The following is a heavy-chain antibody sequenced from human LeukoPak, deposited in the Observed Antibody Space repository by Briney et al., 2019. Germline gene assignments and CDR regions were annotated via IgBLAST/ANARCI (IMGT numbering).Heavy chain of an antibody. V-gene: IGHV3-64*01. Sequence: GGSLRLSCAAFGFTFSSYAMHWVRQAPGKGLEYVSAISSNGGSTYYANSVKGRFTISRDNSKNTLYLQMGSLRAEDMAVYYCARGRLGYDYWGQGTLVTVSS. CDR3: ARGRLGYDY. D-gene: IGHD3-16*01. J-gene: IGHJ4*02. CDR2: ISSNGGST. CDR1: GFTFSSYA.